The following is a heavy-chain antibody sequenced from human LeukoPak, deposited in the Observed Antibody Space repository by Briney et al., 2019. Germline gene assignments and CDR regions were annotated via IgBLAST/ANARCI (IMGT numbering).Heavy chain of an antibody. CDR1: GFTFSTHG. V-gene: IGHV3-30*04. CDR3: ARDSGYSTKWTVGY. Sequence: GGSLRLSCAASGFTFSTHGMHWARQAPGKGLEWVAVISSDGSSKYYADSVKGRFSISRDNSKNTLYLQMNSLRGADAAVYYCARDSGYSTKWTVGYWGQGTLVTVSS. D-gene: IGHD1-26*01. CDR2: ISSDGSSK. J-gene: IGHJ4*02.